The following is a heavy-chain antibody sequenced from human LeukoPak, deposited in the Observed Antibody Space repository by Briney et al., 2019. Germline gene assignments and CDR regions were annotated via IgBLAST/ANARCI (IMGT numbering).Heavy chain of an antibody. J-gene: IGHJ4*02. Sequence: ASVKVSCKASGYTFTSYYMHWVRQAPGQGLEWMGIINPSGGSTNYAQKFQGRVTMTRDTSTSTVYMELSSLRSKDTAVYYCARDDYDDRSGYQHSTRNDYWGQGTLVTVSS. CDR3: ARDDYDDRSGYQHSTRNDY. CDR2: INPSGGST. V-gene: IGHV1-46*01. D-gene: IGHD3-22*01. CDR1: GYTFTSYY.